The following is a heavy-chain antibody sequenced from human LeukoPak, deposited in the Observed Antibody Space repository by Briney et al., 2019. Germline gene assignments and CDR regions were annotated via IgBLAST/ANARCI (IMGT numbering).Heavy chain of an antibody. D-gene: IGHD3-10*01. Sequence: GGSLRLSCAASGFTFNIYAMSWVRQTPGEGLEWVSSITSISDGTFYADSVKGRFTISRDNSKSTLYLQMNSLRAEDTALYYCVKDRPNYFGWNGHYYTRNGDSWGQGTLVTVS. CDR3: VKDRPNYFGWNGHYYTRNGDS. J-gene: IGHJ5*01. CDR1: GFTFNIYA. CDR2: ITSISDGT. V-gene: IGHV3-23*01.